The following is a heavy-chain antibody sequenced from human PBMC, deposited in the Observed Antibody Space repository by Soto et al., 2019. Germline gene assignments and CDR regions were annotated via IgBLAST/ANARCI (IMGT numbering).Heavy chain of an antibody. CDR3: AGTSSFDY. CDR1: GFSVSSNC. V-gene: IGHV3-66*01. CDR2: IYSGGST. J-gene: IGHJ4*02. D-gene: IGHD3-10*01. Sequence: EVQLVESGGGLVQPGGSLRLSCASSGFSVSSNCMTWVRQAPGKGLEWVSLIYSGGSTYYADSVKGRFTISRDNSKNTVYLQMNRLRAEDTAVYYCAGTSSFDYWGQGTLVTVSS.